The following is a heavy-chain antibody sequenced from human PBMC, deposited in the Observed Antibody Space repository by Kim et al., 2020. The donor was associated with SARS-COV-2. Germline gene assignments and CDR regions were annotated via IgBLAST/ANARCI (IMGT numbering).Heavy chain of an antibody. D-gene: IGHD3-10*01. CDR3: ARHWFGEWSWFDP. V-gene: IGHV5-10-1*01. CDR2: IDPSDSYT. Sequence: GESLKISCKGSGYSFTSYWISWVRQMPGKGLEWMGRIDPSDSYTNYSPSFQGHVTISADKSISTAYLQWSSLKASDTAMYYCARHWFGEWSWFDPWGQGTLVTVSS. J-gene: IGHJ5*02. CDR1: GYSFTSYW.